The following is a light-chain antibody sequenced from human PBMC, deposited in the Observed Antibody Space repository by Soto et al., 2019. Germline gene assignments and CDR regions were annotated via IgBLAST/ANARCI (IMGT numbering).Light chain of an antibody. CDR1: QSIGSN. V-gene: IGKV3-15*01. Sequence: ERVMTQSPVTLSVSPGESVTLSCRASQSIGSNLAWYQQKPGQAPRLLIYGASTRATGIPARFSGSGSGTEFTLTISSLQSEDFAVYYCQQYNNWPPSTFGGGTKVDIK. CDR3: QQYNNWPPST. CDR2: GAS. J-gene: IGKJ4*01.